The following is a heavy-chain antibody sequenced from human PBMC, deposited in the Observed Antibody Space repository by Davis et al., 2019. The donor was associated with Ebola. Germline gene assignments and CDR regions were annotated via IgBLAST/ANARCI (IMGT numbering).Heavy chain of an antibody. CDR1: GFTFSSYW. V-gene: IGHV3-7*01. CDR2: IKQDGSEK. J-gene: IGHJ4*02. D-gene: IGHD3-3*01. Sequence: PGGSLRLSCAASGFTFSSYWMSWVRQAPGKGLEWVANIKQDGSEKYYVDSVKGRFTISRDNAKNSLYLQMNSLRAEDTAVYYCARVEILEWLLSFDYWGQGTLVTVSS. CDR3: ARVEILEWLLSFDY.